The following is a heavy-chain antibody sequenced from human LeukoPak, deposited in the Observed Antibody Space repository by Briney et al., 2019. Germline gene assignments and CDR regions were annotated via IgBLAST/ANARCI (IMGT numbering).Heavy chain of an antibody. V-gene: IGHV4-34*01. J-gene: IGHJ3*02. CDR2: INHSGST. Sequence: SETLSLTCAVYRGSFSGYYWSWIRQPPGKGLEWIGEINHSGSTNYNPSLKSRVTISVDTSKNQFSLKLSSVTAADTAVYYCASPQENPDAFAILGRGTMVTVSS. CDR1: RGSFSGYY. CDR3: ASPQENPDAFAI.